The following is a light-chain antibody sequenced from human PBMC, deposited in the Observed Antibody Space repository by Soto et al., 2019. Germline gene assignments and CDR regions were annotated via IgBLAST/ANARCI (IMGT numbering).Light chain of an antibody. J-gene: IGLJ3*02. Sequence: SSELTQPPSVSVAPGQTARITCGGNDLGAKSVHWYQQRPGQAPVLVVSDYSDRPSRIPERFSDSNSGNTATLTISRVEAGDEADYYCQVWDSRSDHWVFGGGTKLTVL. V-gene: IGLV3-21*02. CDR3: QVWDSRSDHWV. CDR2: DYS. CDR1: DLGAKS.